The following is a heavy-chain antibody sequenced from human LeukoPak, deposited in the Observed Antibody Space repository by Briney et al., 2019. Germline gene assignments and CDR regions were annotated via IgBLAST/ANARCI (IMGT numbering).Heavy chain of an antibody. D-gene: IGHD3-16*02. CDR2: IGTAGDT. V-gene: IGHV3-13*01. Sequence: PGGSLRLSCATSGFTFSNHAMHWVRQATGKGLEWVSAIGTAGDTYYPGSVKGRFTISRENAKNSLYLQMNSLRAGDTAVYYCARGVGGLRLGELSYIFDYWGQGTLVTVSS. CDR3: ARGVGGLRLGELSYIFDY. J-gene: IGHJ4*02. CDR1: GFTFSNHA.